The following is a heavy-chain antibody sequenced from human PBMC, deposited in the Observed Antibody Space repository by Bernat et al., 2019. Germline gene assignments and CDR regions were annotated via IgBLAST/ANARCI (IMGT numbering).Heavy chain of an antibody. Sequence: EVQLVQSGAEVKKPGESLKISCKGSGYSFTSYWIGWVRQMPGKGLEWMGIIYPGDSDTRYSPSFQDQGSSSGDKSISTADLQWSSLKASDTAMYYCARPTGWFGEAYFDYWGQGTLVTVSS. CDR2: IYPGDSDT. CDR1: GYSFTSYW. CDR3: ARPTGWFGEAYFDY. J-gene: IGHJ4*02. V-gene: IGHV5-51*01. D-gene: IGHD3-10*01.